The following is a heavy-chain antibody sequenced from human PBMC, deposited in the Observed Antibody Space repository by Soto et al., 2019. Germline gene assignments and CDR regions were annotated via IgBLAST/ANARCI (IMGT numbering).Heavy chain of an antibody. CDR1: GFTFSSYG. CDR3: AKAENSSSWYGVFYYYYYGMDV. V-gene: IGHV3-30*18. J-gene: IGHJ6*02. D-gene: IGHD6-13*01. CDR2: ISYDGSNK. Sequence: QVQLVESGGGVVQPGRSLRLSCAASGFTFSSYGMHWVRQAPGKGLEWVAVISYDGSNKYYADSVKGRFTISRDNSKNTLYLPMNSLRAEDTAVYFCAKAENSSSWYGVFYYYYYGMDVWGQGTTVTVSS.